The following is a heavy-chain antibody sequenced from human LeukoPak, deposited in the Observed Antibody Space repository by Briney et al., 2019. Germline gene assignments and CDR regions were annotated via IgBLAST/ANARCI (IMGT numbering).Heavy chain of an antibody. CDR3: ARGHDFWYFDL. V-gene: IGHV4-59*01. CDR1: GGSISSYY. Sequence: SETLSLTCTVSGGSISSYYWSWIRQPPGKGLEWIGYIYYSGSTNYNPSLKSRVTISVDTSKNQFSLKLSSVTAADTAVYYCARGHDFWYFDLWGRGTLVTVSS. D-gene: IGHD3-3*01. J-gene: IGHJ2*01. CDR2: IYYSGST.